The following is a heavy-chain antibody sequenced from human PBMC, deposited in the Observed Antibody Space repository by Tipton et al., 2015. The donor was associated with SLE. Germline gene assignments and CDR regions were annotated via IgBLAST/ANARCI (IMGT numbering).Heavy chain of an antibody. CDR2: INHSGST. D-gene: IGHD5-12*01. Sequence: TLSLTCAVYGGSFSGYYWSWIRQPPGKGLEWIGEINHSGSTNYNPSLKSRVTISVDTSKNQFSLKLSSVTAADTAVYYCVRDGPYGGYDYWGQGTLVTVSS. CDR1: GGSFSGYY. V-gene: IGHV4-34*01. CDR3: VRDGPYGGYDY. J-gene: IGHJ4*02.